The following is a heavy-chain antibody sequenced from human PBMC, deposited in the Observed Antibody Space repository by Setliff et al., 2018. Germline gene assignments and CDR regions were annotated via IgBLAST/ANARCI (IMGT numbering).Heavy chain of an antibody. J-gene: IGHJ6*03. CDR1: GGSISSSVYY. Sequence: SETLSLTCTLSGGSISSSVYYWGWIRQPPGKGLEWIGSIYYSGSTYYYNPSLKSRVTMSVDTSEKQFTLDLSSMTAADTAVYYCGLWTGYRGYYYYMDVWGKGTTVTVSS. V-gene: IGHV4-39*01. CDR2: IYYSGSTY. CDR3: GLWTGYRGYYYYMDV. D-gene: IGHD3-3*01.